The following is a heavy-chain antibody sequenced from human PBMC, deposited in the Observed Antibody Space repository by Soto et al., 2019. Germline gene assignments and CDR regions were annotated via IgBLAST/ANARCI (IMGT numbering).Heavy chain of an antibody. V-gene: IGHV4-39*01. CDR2: IYYSGST. CDR3: ARLLATVTTRAFDI. Sequence: SETLSLTCTVSGGSISSSSYYWGWIRQPPGKGLEWIGSIYYSGSTYYNPSLKSRVTISVDTSKNQFPLKLSSVTAADTAVYYCARLLATVTTRAFDIWGQGTMVTVSS. CDR1: GGSISSSSYY. D-gene: IGHD4-17*01. J-gene: IGHJ3*02.